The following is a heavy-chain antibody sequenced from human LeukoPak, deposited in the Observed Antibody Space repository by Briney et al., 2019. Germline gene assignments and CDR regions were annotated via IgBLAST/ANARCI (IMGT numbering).Heavy chain of an antibody. CDR3: ATYIAAADGYFDY. J-gene: IGHJ4*02. CDR1: GGSISSYY. Sequence: PSETLSLTCTVSGGSISSYYWSWIRQPPGKGLEWIGYIYYSGSTNYNPSLKSRVTISVDTSKNQFSLKLSSVTAADTAVYYCATYIAAADGYFDYWGQGTLVTVSS. D-gene: IGHD6-13*01. CDR2: IYYSGST. V-gene: IGHV4-59*08.